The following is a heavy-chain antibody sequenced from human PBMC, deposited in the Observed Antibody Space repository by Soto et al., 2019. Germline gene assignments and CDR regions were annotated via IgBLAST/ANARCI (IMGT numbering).Heavy chain of an antibody. D-gene: IGHD2-2*01. Sequence: QVQLVQSGAEVKKPGSSVKVSCKASGGTFSSYAISWVRQAPGQGLEWMGGIIPIFGTANYAQKFQGRVTITADESTSTAYMELSSLRSEDTAVYYCARARARQGADHSSTSHGYGMDVWGQGTTVTVS. CDR3: ARARARQGADHSSTSHGYGMDV. V-gene: IGHV1-69*01. J-gene: IGHJ6*02. CDR1: GGTFSSYA. CDR2: IIPIFGTA.